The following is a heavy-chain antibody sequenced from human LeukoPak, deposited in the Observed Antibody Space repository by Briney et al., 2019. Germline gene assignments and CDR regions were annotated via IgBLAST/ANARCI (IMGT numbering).Heavy chain of an antibody. Sequence: SGGPLRLSCAASGFTFCSYSMHWVRQAPGKGLEWVVFIRYDGSNKFYGDSEKGRFTISRDNSNNTLYLQMNSLRAEDTAVYYCARILSSGWGEQGYWGQGTLVTVS. V-gene: IGHV3-30*02. CDR1: GFTFCSYS. D-gene: IGHD6-19*01. CDR3: ARILSSGWGEQGY. J-gene: IGHJ4*02. CDR2: IRYDGSNK.